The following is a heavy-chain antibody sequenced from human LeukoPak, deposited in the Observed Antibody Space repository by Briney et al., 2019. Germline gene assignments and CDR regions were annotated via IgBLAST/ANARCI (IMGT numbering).Heavy chain of an antibody. CDR2: ISPDGSNK. J-gene: IGHJ4*02. Sequence: GRSLRLSCAASGFTFSNYGIHWVRQAPGKGLEWVALISPDGSNKYYADSVKGRFTMSRDNSKNTLTLQMNSLRAEDTAVYYCAKDLSGSCTIDYWSQGTLVTVSA. D-gene: IGHD6-13*01. CDR1: GFTFSNYG. CDR3: AKDLSGSCTIDY. V-gene: IGHV3-30*18.